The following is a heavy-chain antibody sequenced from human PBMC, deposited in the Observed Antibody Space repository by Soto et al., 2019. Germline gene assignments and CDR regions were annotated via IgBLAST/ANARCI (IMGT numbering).Heavy chain of an antibody. J-gene: IGHJ5*02. CDR3: ARDSRDPFGAYNWFDP. V-gene: IGHV1-18*04. D-gene: IGHD3-16*01. CDR1: GYTFTSYG. CDR2: ISAYNGNT. Sequence: ASVKVSCKASGYTFTSYGIIWVRQAPGQGLEWMGWISAYNGNTNYAQKLQGRVTMSTDTSTSTAYMELRSLRSDDTAVYYCARDSRDPFGAYNWFDPWGQGTLVTVSS.